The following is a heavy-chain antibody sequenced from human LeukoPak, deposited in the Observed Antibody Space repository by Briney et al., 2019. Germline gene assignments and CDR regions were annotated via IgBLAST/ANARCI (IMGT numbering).Heavy chain of an antibody. V-gene: IGHV3-30*03. J-gene: IGHJ4*02. D-gene: IGHD1-1*01. Sequence: GGSLRLSCAASGFTFSSYGMHWVRQAPGKGLEWVAVISYDGSNKYYADSVKGRFTISRDNSKNTLYLQMNSLRAEDPAVYYCAIDWNDKPVPFDYWGQGTLVTVSS. CDR2: ISYDGSNK. CDR3: AIDWNDKPVPFDY. CDR1: GFTFSSYG.